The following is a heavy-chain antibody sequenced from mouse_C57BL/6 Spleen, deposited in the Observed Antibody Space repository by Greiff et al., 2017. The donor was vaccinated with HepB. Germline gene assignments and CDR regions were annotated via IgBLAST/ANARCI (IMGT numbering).Heavy chain of an antibody. CDR1: GYTFTDYE. J-gene: IGHJ3*01. V-gene: IGHV1-15*01. D-gene: IGHD1-1*01. CDR3: TRKEDYYGSSLAWFAY. Sequence: VQLQQSGAELVRPGASVTLSCKASGYTFTDYEMHWVKQTPVHGLEWIGAIDPETGGTAYNQKFKGKAILTADKSSSTAYMELRSLTSEDSAVYYCTRKEDYYGSSLAWFAYWGQGTLVTVSA. CDR2: IDPETGGT.